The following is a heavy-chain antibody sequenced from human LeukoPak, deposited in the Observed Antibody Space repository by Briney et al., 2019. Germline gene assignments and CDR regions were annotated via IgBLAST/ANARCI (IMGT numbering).Heavy chain of an antibody. CDR3: ARDEHSGSYHAI. V-gene: IGHV3-7*01. CDR1: GFTFSSHW. Sequence: PGGSLRLSCAASGFTFSSHWMSWVRQAPGKGLEWVANIKQDGSEKNYVDSVKGRFTISRDNAKNSLYLQMNSLRAEDTAVYYCARDEHSGSYHAIWGQGTMVTVSS. CDR2: IKQDGSEK. J-gene: IGHJ3*02. D-gene: IGHD1-26*01.